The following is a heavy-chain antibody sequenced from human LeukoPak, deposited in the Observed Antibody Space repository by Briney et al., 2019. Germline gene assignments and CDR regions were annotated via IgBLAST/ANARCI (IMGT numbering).Heavy chain of an antibody. V-gene: IGHV3-64*01. CDR2: ISSNGGST. J-gene: IGHJ3*02. CDR3: ARDSPNSTAGAFDI. D-gene: IGHD2/OR15-2a*01. Sequence: PGGSLRLSCAASGFTFSSYAMHWVRQAPGKGLEYVSAISSNGGSTYYANSVKGRFTISRDNSKNTLYLQMGSLRADDMAVYYCARDSPNSTAGAFDIWGQGTMVTVSS. CDR1: GFTFSSYA.